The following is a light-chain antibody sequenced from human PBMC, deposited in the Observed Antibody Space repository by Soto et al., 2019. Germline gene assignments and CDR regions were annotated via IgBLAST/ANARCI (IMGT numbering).Light chain of an antibody. CDR1: QGISSH. J-gene: IGKJ4*01. CDR2: AAS. CDR3: QQLNSFPFT. Sequence: IQLTQSPSSLSASVGDRATITCRASQGISSHLAWYQQKPGKAPNLLIFAASTLQSGVPSRFSGSGSGTEFTLTISSLQPEEFATYYCQQLNSFPFTFGGGTKVDIK. V-gene: IGKV1-9*01.